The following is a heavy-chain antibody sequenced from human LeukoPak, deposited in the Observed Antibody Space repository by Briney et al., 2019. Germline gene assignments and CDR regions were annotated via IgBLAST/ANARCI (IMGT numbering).Heavy chain of an antibody. D-gene: IGHD3-22*01. Sequence: ASVKVSCKVSGYTLTELSMHWVRQAPGQGLEWMGIINPSGGSTSYAQKFQGRVTMTRDTSTSTVYMELSSLRSEDTAVYYCARDYYYDSSGYYSRTLRYWGQGTLVTVSS. CDR2: INPSGGST. J-gene: IGHJ4*02. V-gene: IGHV1-46*01. CDR3: ARDYYYDSSGYYSRTLRY. CDR1: GYTLTELS.